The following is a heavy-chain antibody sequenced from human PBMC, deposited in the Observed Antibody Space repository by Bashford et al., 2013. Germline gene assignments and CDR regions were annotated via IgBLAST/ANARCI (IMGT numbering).Heavy chain of an antibody. J-gene: IGHJ5*02. Sequence: VASVKVSCKASGYTFISYGINWVRQAPGQGLEWMGWISAYNGNTNYAQKVQGRVTMTTDTSTSTAYMELRSLRSDDTAVYYCARDSTIEAVRSNCLDPWGQGTLVTVSS. CDR3: ARDSTIEAVRSNCLDP. D-gene: IGHD6-13*01. V-gene: IGHV1-18*01. CDR2: ISAYNGNT. CDR1: GYTFISYG.